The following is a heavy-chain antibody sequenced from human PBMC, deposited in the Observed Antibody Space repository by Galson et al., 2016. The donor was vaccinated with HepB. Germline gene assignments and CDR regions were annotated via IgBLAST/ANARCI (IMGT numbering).Heavy chain of an antibody. CDR2: IYPGDFDI. CDR3: ARRVTGSGSDYVAFDS. J-gene: IGHJ4*02. D-gene: IGHD3-10*01. V-gene: IGHV5-51*01. CDR1: GYSFTSYW. Sequence: QSGAEVKKPGESLKISCKGSGYSFTSYWIGWVRQLPGKGLEWMGIIYPGDFDIRYSPSFQGQVTISADKSVSTAYLQWSSLKASDTAMYYCARRVTGSGSDYVAFDSWGQGTLVTVSS.